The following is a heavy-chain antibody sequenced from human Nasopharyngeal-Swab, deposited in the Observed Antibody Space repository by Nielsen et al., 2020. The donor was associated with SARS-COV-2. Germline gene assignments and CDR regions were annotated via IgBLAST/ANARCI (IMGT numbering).Heavy chain of an antibody. D-gene: IGHD1-20*01. V-gene: IGHV4-39*07. CDR3: AREGNWNSRWFDP. CDR2: IYYSGST. J-gene: IGHJ5*02. CDR1: GGSISSSSYY. Sequence: SETLSLTCTVSGGSISSSSYYWGWIRRPPGKGLEWIGSIYYSGSTYYNPSLKSRVTISVDTSKNQFSLKLSSVTAADTAVYYCAREGNWNSRWFDPWGQGTLVTVSS.